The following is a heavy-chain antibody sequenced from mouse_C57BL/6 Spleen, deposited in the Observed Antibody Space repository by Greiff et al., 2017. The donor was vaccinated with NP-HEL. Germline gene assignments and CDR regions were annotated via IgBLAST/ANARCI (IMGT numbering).Heavy chain of an antibody. CDR2: ISYDGSN. D-gene: IGHD4-1*01. Sequence: EVKLMESGPGLVKPSQSLSLTCSVTGYSITSGYYWNWIRQFPGNKLEWMGYISYDGSNNYNPSLKNRISITRDTSKNQFFLKLNSVTTEDTATYYCARDGNLYAMDYWGQGTSVTVSS. V-gene: IGHV3-6*01. J-gene: IGHJ4*01. CDR3: ARDGNLYAMDY. CDR1: GYSITSGYY.